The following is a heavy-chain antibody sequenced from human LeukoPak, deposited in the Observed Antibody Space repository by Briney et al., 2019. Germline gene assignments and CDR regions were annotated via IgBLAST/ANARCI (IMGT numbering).Heavy chain of an antibody. V-gene: IGHV1-8*01. D-gene: IGHD2-2*01. CDR2: MNPNSGNT. J-gene: IGHJ6*03. Sequence: ASVKVSCKASGYTFTSYDINWVRQATGQGLEWMGWMNPNSGNTGYAQKFQGRVTMTRNTSISTAYMELSSLRSEDTAVYYCARKDIVVVPAATTYYYYYYMDVWGKGTTVTVYS. CDR1: GYTFTSYD. CDR3: ARKDIVVVPAATTYYYYYYMDV.